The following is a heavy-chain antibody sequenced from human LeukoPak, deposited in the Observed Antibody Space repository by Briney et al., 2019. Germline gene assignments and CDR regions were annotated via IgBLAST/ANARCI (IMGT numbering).Heavy chain of an antibody. Sequence: GGSLRLSCAASGFTFRSYVMNWVRQAPGKGLEWVSSIVAGGGSTYYADSVKGRFTISRDNSKNTLYLRMNSLRVEDTAVYYCAKGYCSDGYCGTDYWGQGTLVNVSS. CDR3: AKGYCSDGYCGTDY. CDR1: GFTFRSYV. J-gene: IGHJ4*02. V-gene: IGHV3-23*01. CDR2: IVAGGGST. D-gene: IGHD2-15*01.